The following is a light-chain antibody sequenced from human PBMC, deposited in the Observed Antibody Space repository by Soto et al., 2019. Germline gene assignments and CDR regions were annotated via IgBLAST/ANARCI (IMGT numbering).Light chain of an antibody. J-gene: IGLJ1*01. CDR1: SSDVGGYNY. CDR3: SSYTSSSTLLYV. CDR2: DVS. Sequence: QSALTQPASVSGSPGQSITISCTGTSSDVGGYNYVSWYQQHPGKAPKLMIYDVSTRPSGVSNRFSGSKSGNTASLTISGLQDEDEADYYCSSYTSSSTLLYVFGTGTKVTVL. V-gene: IGLV2-14*01.